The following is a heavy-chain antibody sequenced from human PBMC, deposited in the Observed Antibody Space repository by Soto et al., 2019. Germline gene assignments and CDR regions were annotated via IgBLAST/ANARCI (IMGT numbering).Heavy chain of an antibody. CDR2: LLTTGVT. CDR3: ARDRVGDGAYSLDF. V-gene: IGHV3-53*01. Sequence: DVHLVESGGGLIQPGGSLGVSCAASGLGGDKLGWVRQAPGKGLEWVALLLTTGVTQYADSVKGRFSVSRDSSTNTQYLQMSILPVDDTAVYYCARDRVGDGAYSLDFWAQGVLVSVSS. J-gene: IGHJ4*02. CDR1: GLGGDK. D-gene: IGHD3-10*01.